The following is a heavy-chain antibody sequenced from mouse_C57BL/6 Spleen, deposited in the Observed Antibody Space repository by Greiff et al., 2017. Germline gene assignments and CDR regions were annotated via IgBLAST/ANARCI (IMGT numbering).Heavy chain of an antibody. Sequence: QVQLKEPGAELMKPGASVKLSCKASGYTFTGYWIEWVKQRPGHGLEWIGEILPGSGSTNYNEKFKGKATFTADKSSNTAYMQLSSLTTEDSAIYYCVSGRVRENDPYWYFDVWGTGTPVTVSS. CDR1: GYTFTGYW. CDR3: VSGRVRENDPYWYFDV. D-gene: IGHD3-1*01. CDR2: ILPGSGST. J-gene: IGHJ1*03. V-gene: IGHV1-9*01.